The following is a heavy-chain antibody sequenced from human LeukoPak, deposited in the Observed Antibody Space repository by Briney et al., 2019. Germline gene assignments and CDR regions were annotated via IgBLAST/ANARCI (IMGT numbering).Heavy chain of an antibody. CDR2: IQYDGSNE. J-gene: IGHJ6*03. CDR3: AKPYSGWYQRHYYYMDV. CDR1: RFTFSSYG. Sequence: PGGSLRLSCAASRFTFSSYGMHWVRQAPGRGLEWVAYIQYDGSNEQYPDSVKGRFTISRDNSKNTLYLQMNSLRAEDTAVYYCAKPYSGWYQRHYYYMDVWGKGTTVTISS. D-gene: IGHD6-19*01. V-gene: IGHV3-30*02.